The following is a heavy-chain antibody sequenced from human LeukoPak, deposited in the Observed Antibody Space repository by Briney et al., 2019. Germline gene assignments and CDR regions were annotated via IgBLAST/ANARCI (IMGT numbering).Heavy chain of an antibody. CDR3: ARVRFLEWPAPMDV. J-gene: IGHJ6*03. CDR1: AFTFSSYG. V-gene: IGHV4-59*01. Sequence: LRLSCAASAFTFSSYGMHWVRQAPGKGLEWIGYIYHSGSSTYYNPSLNSRLSISVDTSKNQISLKLSSVTAADKAVYYCARVRFLEWPAPMDVWGKGITVTVSS. CDR2: IYHSGSS. D-gene: IGHD3-3*01.